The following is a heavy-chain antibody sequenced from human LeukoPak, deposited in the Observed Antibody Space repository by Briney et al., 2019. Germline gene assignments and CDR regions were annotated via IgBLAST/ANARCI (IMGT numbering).Heavy chain of an antibody. V-gene: IGHV4-34*01. CDR2: INHSGST. CDR3: ARTYCGGDCRGYYYHYYMDV. J-gene: IGHJ6*03. CDR1: GGSFSGYY. Sequence: SETLSLTCAVYGGSFSGYYWSWIRQPPGKGLEWIGEINHSGSTNYNPSLKSRVTISVDTSKNQFSLKLSSVTAADTAVYYCARTYCGGDCRGYYYHYYMDVWGKGTTVTISS. D-gene: IGHD2-21*02.